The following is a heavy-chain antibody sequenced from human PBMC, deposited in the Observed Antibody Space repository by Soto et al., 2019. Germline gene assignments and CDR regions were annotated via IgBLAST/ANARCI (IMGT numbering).Heavy chain of an antibody. CDR3: AKLGYCSGGTCYLDYYNGLDV. CDR2: IGASGDNT. D-gene: IGHD2-15*01. V-gene: IGHV3-23*01. CDR1: GFTFNRFA. Sequence: EVQLLESGGGLVQPGGSLRLCCAASGFTFNRFAMTWVRQAPGKGLEWVSTIGASGDNTFYADSVKGRFTISRDNSGDTLFLQMNRLRAEDTALYYCAKLGYCSGGTCYLDYYNGLDVWGQGTTVTVSS. J-gene: IGHJ6*02.